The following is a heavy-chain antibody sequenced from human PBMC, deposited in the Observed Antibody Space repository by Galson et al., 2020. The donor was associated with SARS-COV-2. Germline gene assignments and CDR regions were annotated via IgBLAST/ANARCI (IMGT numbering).Heavy chain of an antibody. CDR1: GYTLTELF. V-gene: IGHV1-24*01. CDR3: ATGYSMAARPSPRLNYYYYYGMDF. Sequence: ASVKVPRQVSGYTLTELFMHWVRPAPGKGLEWMGGFDPEDGETISAQKFQGRVTMTEDTSTDTAYMELSSLRSEDTAVYYCATGYSMAARPSPRLNYYYYYGMDFWGQGTTVTVSS. J-gene: IGHJ6*02. CDR2: FDPEDGET. D-gene: IGHD6-6*01.